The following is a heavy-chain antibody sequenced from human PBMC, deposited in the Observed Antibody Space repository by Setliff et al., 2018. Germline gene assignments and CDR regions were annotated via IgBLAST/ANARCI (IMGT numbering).Heavy chain of an antibody. CDR1: GFSFGISGMR. Sequence: GSGPTLVNPPQESLTLTCTYSGFSFGISGMRLSWIRQAPGKALEWLARVDWDDDKFYSTSLATRLTISKDTFKNQVILTMTNMDPADTATYFCARDSREYYFDYWGQGILVTVSS. CDR3: ARDSREYYFDY. V-gene: IGHV2-70*04. D-gene: IGHD3-22*01. J-gene: IGHJ4*02. CDR2: VDWDDDK.